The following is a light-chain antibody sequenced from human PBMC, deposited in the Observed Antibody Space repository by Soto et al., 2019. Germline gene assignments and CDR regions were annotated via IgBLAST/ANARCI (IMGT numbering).Light chain of an antibody. CDR2: GAS. CDR3: QQYDNLPLT. V-gene: IGKV1-33*01. Sequence: DVQMTQSPSSLSASVGDRVTITCQASHDISNFLNWYQQKPGKAPNLLIYGASNLEAGVPSRFSGSASGTDFTFTISSLQPEDIATYYCQQYDNLPLTFGQGTRLEIK. J-gene: IGKJ5*01. CDR1: HDISNF.